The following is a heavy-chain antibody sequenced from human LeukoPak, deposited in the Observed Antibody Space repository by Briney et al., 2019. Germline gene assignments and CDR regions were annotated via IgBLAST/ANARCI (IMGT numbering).Heavy chain of an antibody. CDR3: TRRRNYLSHFDY. V-gene: IGHV4-4*02. D-gene: IGHD1-7*01. CDR2: IYHSGST. Sequence: PSGTLSLTCAVSGGSISSSNWWSWVRQPPGKGLEWIGEIYHSGSTNYNPSLKSRVTISVDTSKNQFSLKLSSVTAADTAVYYCTRRRNYLSHFDYWGQGTLVTVSS. CDR1: GGSISSSNW. J-gene: IGHJ4*02.